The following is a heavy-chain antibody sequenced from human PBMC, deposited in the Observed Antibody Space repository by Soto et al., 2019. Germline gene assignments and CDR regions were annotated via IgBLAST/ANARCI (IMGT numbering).Heavy chain of an antibody. CDR2: MNPNSGNT. CDR1: GYTFTSYD. D-gene: IGHD2-15*01. J-gene: IGHJ5*02. Sequence: GASVKVSCKASGYTFTSYDINWVRQATGQGLEWMGWMNPNSGNTGYAQKFQGRVTMTRNTSISTAYMELSSLRSEDTAVYYCARVVVVAATPPDLFAPWGQGTLVIVSS. CDR3: ARVVVVAATPPDLFAP. V-gene: IGHV1-8*01.